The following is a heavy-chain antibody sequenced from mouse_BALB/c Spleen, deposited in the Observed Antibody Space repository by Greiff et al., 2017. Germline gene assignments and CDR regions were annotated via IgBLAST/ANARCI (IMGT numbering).Heavy chain of an antibody. Sequence: DVKLVESGGGLVKPGGSLKLSCAASGFAFSSYDMSWVRQTPEKRLEWVAYISSGGGSTYYPDTVKGRFTISRDNAKNTLYLQMSSLKSEDTAMYYCARHRVRRLYYYAMDYWGQGTSVTVSS. CDR2: ISSGGGST. V-gene: IGHV5-12-1*01. CDR1: GFAFSSYD. D-gene: IGHD2-14*01. CDR3: ARHRVRRLYYYAMDY. J-gene: IGHJ4*01.